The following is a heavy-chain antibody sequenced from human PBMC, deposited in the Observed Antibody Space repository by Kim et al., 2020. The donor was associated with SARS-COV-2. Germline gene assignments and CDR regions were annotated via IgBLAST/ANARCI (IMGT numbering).Heavy chain of an antibody. J-gene: IGHJ5*02. Sequence: ADSVKGRFTISRDNSKNTLYLQMNSLRAEDTAVYYCANLMRYSNYNWFDPWGQGTLVTVSS. CDR3: ANLMRYSNYNWFDP. V-gene: IGHV3-23*01. D-gene: IGHD4-4*01.